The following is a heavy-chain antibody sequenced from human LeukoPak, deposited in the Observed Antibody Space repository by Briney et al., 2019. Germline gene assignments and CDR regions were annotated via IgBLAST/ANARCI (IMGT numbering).Heavy chain of an antibody. CDR3: ARARHGSGMDV. J-gene: IGHJ6*02. Sequence: SQTLSLTCAISGGSVSSDSAVWNWIRQSPSRGLEWLGRTYYMSKWYNDDGVSVKSRITINPDTSKNQFSLRLNSVTPEDTAVYYCARARHGSGMDVWGQGTTVTVSS. D-gene: IGHD3-3*01. CDR2: TYYMSKWYN. V-gene: IGHV6-1*01. CDR1: GGSVSSDSAV.